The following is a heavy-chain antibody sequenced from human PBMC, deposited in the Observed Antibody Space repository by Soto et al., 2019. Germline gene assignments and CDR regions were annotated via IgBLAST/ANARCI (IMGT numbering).Heavy chain of an antibody. CDR2: INPSGGST. V-gene: IGHV1-46*01. Sequence: QVQLVQSGAEVKKPGASVKVSCKASGYTFTSYYMHWVRQAPGQGLEWMGIINPSGGSTTYAQKFQGSVTMTRDTSTSTVYLEVSSLRSDDTAVYYCARGGGYTYGSLDYWGQGTLVTVSS. J-gene: IGHJ4*02. D-gene: IGHD5-18*01. CDR3: ARGGGYTYGSLDY. CDR1: GYTFTSYY.